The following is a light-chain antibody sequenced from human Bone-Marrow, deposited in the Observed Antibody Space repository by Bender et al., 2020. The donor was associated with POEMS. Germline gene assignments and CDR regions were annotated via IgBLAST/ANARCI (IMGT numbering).Light chain of an antibody. CDR1: NSDIGNHIL. CDR2: DVS. J-gene: IGLJ2*01. CDR3: QSYDWLSESEL. V-gene: IGLV2-23*02. Sequence: QSALTQPASVSGSPGQSITISCTETNSDIGNHILVSWYRQHPDEAPKLLIYDVSQRPAGVPDRFSGSQSGNTASLTISGLQADDEADYYCQSYDWLSESELFGGGTKVTVL.